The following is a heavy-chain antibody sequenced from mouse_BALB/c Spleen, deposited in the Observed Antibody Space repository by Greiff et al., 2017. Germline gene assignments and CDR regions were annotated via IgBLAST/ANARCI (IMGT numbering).Heavy chain of an antibody. D-gene: IGHD2-14*01. Sequence: VQLKQSGTVLARPGASVKMSCKASGYTFTSYWMHWVKQRPGQGLEWIGAIYPGNSDTSYNQKFKGKAKLTAVTSTSTAYMELSSLTNEDSAVYYCTRRAYYRPLGAMDYWGQGTSVTVSS. CDR3: TRRAYYRPLGAMDY. CDR1: GYTFTSYW. J-gene: IGHJ4*01. CDR2: IYPGNSDT. V-gene: IGHV1-5*01.